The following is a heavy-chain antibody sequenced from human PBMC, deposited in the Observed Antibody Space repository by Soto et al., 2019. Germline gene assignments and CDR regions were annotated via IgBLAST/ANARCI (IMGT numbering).Heavy chain of an antibody. CDR3: VRSPYYGGHSDHFDF. Sequence: SGPTLVNPTQTLTLTGTFSGFSLSTSGVGVGWIRQPPGKALEWHALIYWDDDKRYSPSLKSRPTITKDTSKNQVVLTMTNMDPVDTATYYCVRSPYYGGHSDHFDFWGQGTLVTGSS. J-gene: IGHJ4*02. D-gene: IGHD4-17*01. CDR1: GFSLSTSGVG. CDR2: IYWDDDK. V-gene: IGHV2-5*02.